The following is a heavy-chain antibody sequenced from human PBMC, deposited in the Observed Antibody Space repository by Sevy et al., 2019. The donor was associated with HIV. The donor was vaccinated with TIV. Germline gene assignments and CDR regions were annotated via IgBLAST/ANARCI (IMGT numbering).Heavy chain of an antibody. CDR3: ARYGRIPVAGHTWFDP. CDR2: ISGGGAAT. Sequence: GGSLRLSCSASGFTFIAFGMTWVRQAPGKGLEWVSGISGGGAATAYADSVKGRFTSSRDNSKNTLYLQMNSLTAADTAVYYCARYGRIPVAGHTWFDPWGLGTLVTVSS. CDR1: GFTFIAFG. D-gene: IGHD6-19*01. J-gene: IGHJ5*02. V-gene: IGHV3-23*01.